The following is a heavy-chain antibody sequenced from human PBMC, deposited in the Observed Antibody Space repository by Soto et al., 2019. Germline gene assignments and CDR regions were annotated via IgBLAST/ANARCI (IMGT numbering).Heavy chain of an antibody. CDR1: AGSITTSY. J-gene: IGHJ4*02. D-gene: IGHD5-12*01. V-gene: IGHV4-59*01. Sequence: SETLSLTCTVSAGSITTSYWSWIRQPLGKALEWIGYISYRGSTNYNPSLKSRLTISIDTSKNQFSLKLSSVTAADTAVYYCARVGYSGYEMKFDYWGQGTLVTVSS. CDR3: ARVGYSGYEMKFDY. CDR2: ISYRGST.